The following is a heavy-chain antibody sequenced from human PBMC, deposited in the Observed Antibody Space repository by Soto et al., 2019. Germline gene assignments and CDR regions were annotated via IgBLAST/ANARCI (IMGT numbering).Heavy chain of an antibody. CDR3: ARDTHMVATQGFDP. J-gene: IGHJ5*02. V-gene: IGHV1-18*04. Sequence: ASVKVSCKASGYTFTSYGISWVRQAPGQGLEWMGWISAYNGNTKYAQKLQGRVTMTTDTSTGTAYMELRSLRSDDTAVYYCARDTHMVATQGFDPWGQGXLVTVYS. CDR2: ISAYNGNT. D-gene: IGHD5-12*01. CDR1: GYTFTSYG.